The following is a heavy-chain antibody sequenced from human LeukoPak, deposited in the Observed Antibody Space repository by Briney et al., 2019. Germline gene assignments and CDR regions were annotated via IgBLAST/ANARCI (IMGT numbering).Heavy chain of an antibody. Sequence: PGGSLRLSCAASGFTVSSNYMSWVRQAPGKGLEWVSVIYSGGSTYYADSVKGRFTISRDNSKNTLYLQMNSLRAEDTAVYYCARGAVWTMIPFDYWGQGTLVTVSS. D-gene: IGHD3-22*01. J-gene: IGHJ4*02. CDR1: GFTVSSNY. CDR3: ARGAVWTMIPFDY. CDR2: IYSGGST. V-gene: IGHV3-53*01.